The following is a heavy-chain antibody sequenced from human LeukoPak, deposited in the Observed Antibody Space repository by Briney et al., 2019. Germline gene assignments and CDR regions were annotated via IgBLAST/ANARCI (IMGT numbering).Heavy chain of an antibody. CDR3: ARTEHSSGYYFGFDY. CDR1: GGSFIGYY. Sequence: PSETLSLTCAVYGGSFIGYYWSWIRQPPGKGLEWIGEVNHSGGTNYNPSLKSRVTISVDTSGTHLSLKLTSVRAADTAVYYCARTEHSSGYYFGFDYWGQGTLATVSS. CDR2: VNHSGGT. D-gene: IGHD3-22*01. J-gene: IGHJ4*02. V-gene: IGHV4-34*01.